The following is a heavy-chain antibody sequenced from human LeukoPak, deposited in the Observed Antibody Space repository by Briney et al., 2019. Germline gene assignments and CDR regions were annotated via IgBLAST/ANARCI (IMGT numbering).Heavy chain of an antibody. CDR3: ARSLAGPRARPSDY. CDR2: IYYSGST. Sequence: PSETLSLTCTVSGGSIRSSNYYWGWIRQPPGRGLEWIGIIYYSGSTYYNPSLKSRVTISVHTSKNQISLKLNSATAADTAVYYCARSLAGPRARPSDYWGQGILVTVSS. J-gene: IGHJ4*02. CDR1: GGSIRSSNYY. D-gene: IGHD6-19*01. V-gene: IGHV4-39*01.